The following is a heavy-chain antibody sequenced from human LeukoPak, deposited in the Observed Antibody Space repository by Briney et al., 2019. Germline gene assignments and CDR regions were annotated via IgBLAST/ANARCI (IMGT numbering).Heavy chain of an antibody. CDR3: ARDPRYYDSSGYPSYYYYYYMDV. Sequence: ASVKVSCKASGYTFTGSYMHWVRQAHGQGLEWMGWINPNSGGTNYAQNFQGRVTMTRDTSISTAYMELSRLRSDDTAVYYCARDPRYYDSSGYPSYYYYYYMDVWGKGTTVTVSS. V-gene: IGHV1-2*02. CDR2: INPNSGGT. D-gene: IGHD3-22*01. J-gene: IGHJ6*03. CDR1: GYTFTGSY.